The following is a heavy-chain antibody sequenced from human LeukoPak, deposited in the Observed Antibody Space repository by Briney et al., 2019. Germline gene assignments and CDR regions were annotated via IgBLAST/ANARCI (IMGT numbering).Heavy chain of an antibody. V-gene: IGHV3-48*01. Sequence: GALRLSCAASGFTFSSYAMNWVRQAPGKGLEWVSYISSSSSTIYYADSVKGRFTISRDNAKNSLYLQMNSLRAEDTAVYYCARGHEGYMDVWGKGTTVTVSS. CDR2: ISSSSSTI. CDR3: ARGHEGYMDV. CDR1: GFTFSSYA. J-gene: IGHJ6*03.